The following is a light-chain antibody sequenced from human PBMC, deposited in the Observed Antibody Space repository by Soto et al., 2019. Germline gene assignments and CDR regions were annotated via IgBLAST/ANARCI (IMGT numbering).Light chain of an antibody. Sequence: QSVLTQPASVSGSPGQSITISCTGTNSDVGGYKDVSWYQQFPGKAPKLMIYEVTNRPSGVSNRFSGSKSGNTAFLTISGLQPEDEADYYCRSSTATNTWAFGGGTKLTVL. CDR2: EVT. V-gene: IGLV2-14*01. CDR3: RSSTATNTWA. CDR1: NSDVGGYKD. J-gene: IGLJ3*02.